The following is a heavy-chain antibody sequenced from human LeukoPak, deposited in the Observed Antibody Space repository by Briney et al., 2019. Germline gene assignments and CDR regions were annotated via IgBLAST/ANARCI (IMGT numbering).Heavy chain of an antibody. CDR3: AREPERSTGLYSDAFDM. CDR1: GFTFSSYT. D-gene: IGHD6-19*01. Sequence: GRSLRLSCAASGFTFSSYTMNWVRQAPGKGLEWVSSISSSSSYIYYADSVKGRFTISRDNAKNSLFLQMNSLRVDDTAVYYCAREPERSTGLYSDAFDMWGQGTMVTVSS. J-gene: IGHJ3*02. CDR2: ISSSSSYI. V-gene: IGHV3-21*01.